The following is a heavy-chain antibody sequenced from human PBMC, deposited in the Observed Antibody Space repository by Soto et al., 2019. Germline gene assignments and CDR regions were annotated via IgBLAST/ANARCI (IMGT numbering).Heavy chain of an antibody. CDR1: GFTFSSYW. J-gene: IGHJ4*02. CDR2: INSDGSST. Sequence: GGSLRLSCAASGFTFSSYWMHWVRQAPGKGLVWVSRINSDGSSTSYADSVKGRFTISRDNAKNTLYLQMNSLRAEDTAVYYCARVAGGSGDFDYWGQGTLVTVSS. V-gene: IGHV3-74*01. CDR3: ARVAGGSGDFDY. D-gene: IGHD3-10*01.